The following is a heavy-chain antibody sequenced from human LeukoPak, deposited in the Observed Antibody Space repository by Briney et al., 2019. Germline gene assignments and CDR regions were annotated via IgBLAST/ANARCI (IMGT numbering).Heavy chain of an antibody. Sequence: GGSLRLSCAASGFTFSSYDIHWVRQATGKGLEWVSGILTAGEIYYPGSVKGRFTISRENAKKSLYLQMNSLSAGHTAVYYCARGAYSSTWYSRYFDLWGRGTLVTVSS. V-gene: IGHV3-13*01. CDR2: ILTAGEI. CDR3: ARGAYSSTWYSRYFDL. J-gene: IGHJ2*01. D-gene: IGHD6-13*01. CDR1: GFTFSSYD.